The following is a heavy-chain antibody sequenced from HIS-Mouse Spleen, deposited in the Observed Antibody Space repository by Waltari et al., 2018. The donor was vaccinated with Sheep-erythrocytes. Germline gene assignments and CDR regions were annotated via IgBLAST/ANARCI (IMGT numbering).Heavy chain of an antibody. CDR3: ASGVIPYGSGSYFLDY. V-gene: IGHV1-2*02. CDR2: IHPNSGGT. CDR1: GYTFTGYY. J-gene: IGHJ4*02. Sequence: QVQLVQSGAEVKKPGASVKVSCKASGYTFTGYYMHWVRQAPGQGLEWMGWIHPNSGGTNYAQKFQGRVTMTRDTSISTAYMELSRLRSDDTAVYYCASGVIPYGSGSYFLDYWGQGTLVIVSS. D-gene: IGHD3-10*01.